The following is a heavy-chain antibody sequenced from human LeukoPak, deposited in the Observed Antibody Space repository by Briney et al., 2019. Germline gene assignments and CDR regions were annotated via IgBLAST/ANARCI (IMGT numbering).Heavy chain of an antibody. D-gene: IGHD1-26*01. CDR3: ARADVGINWFDP. J-gene: IGHJ5*02. V-gene: IGHV4-39*01. Sequence: PSETLSLTSTVSGGSFSSRSHYWGWIRQTPGKGLEWIGSMFYSGSTYYNPSLKSRVIIFVDTSKNQFYLKVSSVTAADTAVYYCARADVGINWFDPWGQGTLVTVSS. CDR1: GGSFSSRSHY. CDR2: MFYSGST.